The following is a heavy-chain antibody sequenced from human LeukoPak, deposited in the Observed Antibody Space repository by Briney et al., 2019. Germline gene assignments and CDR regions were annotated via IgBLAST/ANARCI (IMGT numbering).Heavy chain of an antibody. J-gene: IGHJ6*02. CDR2: INPNSGDT. Sequence: ASVKVSCKASGYTFTGYHMHWVRQAPGQGLEWMGRINPNSGDTNYAQKLQGRVTMTTDTSTSTAYMELRSLRSDDTAVYYCASSPTYYYYYGMDVWGQGTTVTVSS. CDR1: GYTFTGYH. CDR3: ASSPTYYYYYGMDV. V-gene: IGHV1-2*06.